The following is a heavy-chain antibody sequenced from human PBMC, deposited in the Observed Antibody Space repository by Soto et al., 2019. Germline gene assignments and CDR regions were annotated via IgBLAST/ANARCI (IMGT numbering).Heavy chain of an antibody. CDR3: ARPHGYNWNYFVGLDDLDV. CDR2: IYYSGST. V-gene: IGHV4-39*01. Sequence: SETQSLTCTVSGGSIRSSGYYWGWIRQPPGKGLEWIGSIYYSGSTYYNPSLKSRVTISVDTSKNQFSLKLSSVTAADTAVYYCARPHGYNWNYFVGLDDLDVWGEGTTVTVSS. J-gene: IGHJ6*04. D-gene: IGHD1-7*01. CDR1: GGSIRSSGYY.